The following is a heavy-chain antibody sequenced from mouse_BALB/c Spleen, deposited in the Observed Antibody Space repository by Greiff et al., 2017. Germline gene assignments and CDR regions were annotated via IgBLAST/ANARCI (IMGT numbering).Heavy chain of an antibody. Sequence: EVKLVESGGGLVQPGGSRKLSCAASGFTFSSFGMHWVRQAPEKGLEWVAYISSGSSTIYYADTVKGRFTISRDNPKNTLFLQMTSLRSEDTAMYYCARALVAPDYWGQGTTLTVSS. D-gene: IGHD1-1*01. V-gene: IGHV5-17*02. J-gene: IGHJ2*01. CDR1: GFTFSSFG. CDR3: ARALVAPDY. CDR2: ISSGSSTI.